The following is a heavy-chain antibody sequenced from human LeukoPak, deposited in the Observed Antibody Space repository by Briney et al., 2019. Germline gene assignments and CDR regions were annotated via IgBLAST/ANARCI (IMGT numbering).Heavy chain of an antibody. D-gene: IGHD4-23*01. J-gene: IGHJ5*02. CDR2: ILPIFGTA. CDR3: ARDRGGLDP. CDR1: GGTFGSYV. V-gene: IGHV1-69*13. Sequence: SVKVSCKTSGGTFGSYVISWVRQAPGQGLDWMGGILPIFGTADYAQKLQGRVTITADESTNTAYMELKSLTSEDTAVYSCARDRGGLDPWGQGTLVTVSS.